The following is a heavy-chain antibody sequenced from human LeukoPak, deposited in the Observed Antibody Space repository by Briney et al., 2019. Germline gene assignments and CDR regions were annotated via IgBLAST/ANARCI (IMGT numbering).Heavy chain of an antibody. CDR3: ASSGSYRFDY. J-gene: IGHJ4*02. D-gene: IGHD1-26*01. CDR2: ITASGTAM. Sequence: GGSLRLSCAASGFTFSSYSMNWVRQAPGKGLEWISHITASGTAMFYADSVKGRFTISRDNAKNSLYLQMNSLRDEDTAVYYCASSGSYRFDYWGQGTLVTVSS. V-gene: IGHV3-48*02. CDR1: GFTFSSYS.